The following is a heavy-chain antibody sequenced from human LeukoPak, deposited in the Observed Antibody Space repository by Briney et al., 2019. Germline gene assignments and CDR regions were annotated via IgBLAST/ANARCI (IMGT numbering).Heavy chain of an antibody. CDR1: GFTFSGFW. D-gene: IGHD4-17*01. V-gene: IGHV3-74*01. Sequence: SGGSLRLSCAASGFTFSGFWMHWVRQAPGKWLVWVSRINSDGSSTGYADSVKGRFTISRDNAKNTLYPQMNSLRAEDTAVYYCASGNGDYGGHWGQGTLVTVSS. CDR3: ASGNGDYGGH. J-gene: IGHJ4*02. CDR2: INSDGSST.